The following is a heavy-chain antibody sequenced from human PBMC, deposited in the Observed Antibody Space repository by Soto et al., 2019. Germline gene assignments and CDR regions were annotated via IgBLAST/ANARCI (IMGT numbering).Heavy chain of an antibody. Sequence: EVQLVESGGGLVQPGGSLRLSCAASGFTFSSYSMYWVRQAPGKGLEWVSYISSSSSTIYYADSVKGRFTISRDNAKNSLYLQMNSLRAEDTAVYYCAREGRTYYYGSGSSDAFDIWGQGTMVTVSS. V-gene: IGHV3-48*01. D-gene: IGHD3-10*01. CDR3: AREGRTYYYGSGSSDAFDI. CDR2: ISSSSSTI. J-gene: IGHJ3*02. CDR1: GFTFSSYS.